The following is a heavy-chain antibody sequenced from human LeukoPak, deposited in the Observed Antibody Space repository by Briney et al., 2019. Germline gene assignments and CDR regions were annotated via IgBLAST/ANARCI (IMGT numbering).Heavy chain of an antibody. D-gene: IGHD6-19*01. J-gene: IGHJ3*02. CDR2: IYPGDSDT. Sequence: GESLNISCKGSGYSFTSYWIGWVRQMPGKGLEWMGIIYPGDSDTRYSPSFQGQVTISADKSISTAYLQWSSLKASDTAMYYCAAGSLVAVWAFDIWGQGTMVTVSS. CDR3: AAGSLVAVWAFDI. V-gene: IGHV5-51*01. CDR1: GYSFTSYW.